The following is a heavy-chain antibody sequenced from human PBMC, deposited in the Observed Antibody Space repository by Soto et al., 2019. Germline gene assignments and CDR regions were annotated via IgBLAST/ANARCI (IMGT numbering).Heavy chain of an antibody. CDR3: ATSVPFRGVIITFDY. CDR1: GFTFSSYA. V-gene: IGHV3-23*01. CDR2: ISGSGGST. D-gene: IGHD3-10*01. Sequence: EVQLLESGGGLVQPGGSLRLSFAASGFTFSSYALSWVPQGQGKGREGVSVISGSGGSTYYADSVKGRFTISRDNTKTTLYLQINSLRAKDTAVYYCATSVPFRGVIITFDYWGQGTLVTVSS. J-gene: IGHJ4*02.